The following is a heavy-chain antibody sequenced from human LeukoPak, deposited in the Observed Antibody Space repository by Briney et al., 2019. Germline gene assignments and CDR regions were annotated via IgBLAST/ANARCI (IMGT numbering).Heavy chain of an antibody. CDR3: AKGTRGVVVPAALDY. V-gene: IGHV3-23*01. CDR1: GFTFSSYA. D-gene: IGHD2-2*01. Sequence: GGSLRLSCAASGFTFSSYAMSWVRQPPGKGLEWVSGITGGGGSTYYAASVKRRITISSANSNNTLYLQMNSLRAEDTAVYDCAKGTRGVVVPAALDYWGQGTLVTVSS. J-gene: IGHJ4*02. CDR2: ITGGGGST.